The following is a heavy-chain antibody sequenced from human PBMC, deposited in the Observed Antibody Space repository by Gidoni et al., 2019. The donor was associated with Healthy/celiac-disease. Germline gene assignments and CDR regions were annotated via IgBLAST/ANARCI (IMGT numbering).Heavy chain of an antibody. CDR1: GFTFSSYS. J-gene: IGHJ6*02. CDR3: ARDVMHYQLSYAMDV. D-gene: IGHD2-2*01. V-gene: IGHV3-21*01. Sequence: EVQLVESGGGLVKPGGSLRLSCSASGFTFSSYSINWVRQAPGKGLEWVSSISSSCSYIYYADSVKGRFTISRDSAKNSLYLQMNSLRAEDTAVYYCARDVMHYQLSYAMDVWGQGTTVTVSS. CDR2: ISSSCSYI.